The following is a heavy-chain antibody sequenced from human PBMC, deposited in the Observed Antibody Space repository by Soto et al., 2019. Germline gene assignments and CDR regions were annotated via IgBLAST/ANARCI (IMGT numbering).Heavy chain of an antibody. CDR3: AREDYGVLNRLEP. J-gene: IGHJ5*01. CDR1: GGTFSSYS. V-gene: IGHV1-69*12. CDR2: IIPMFDTS. Sequence: QVQLVQSGAEVKKPGSSVKVSCKASGGTFSSYSISWVRQAPGQGLEWMGGIIPMFDTSNYVQKFQGRVTITADESTRTAYMELSSLRSDDTAVYYCAREDYGVLNRLEPWGQGTQVTVSS. D-gene: IGHD4-17*01.